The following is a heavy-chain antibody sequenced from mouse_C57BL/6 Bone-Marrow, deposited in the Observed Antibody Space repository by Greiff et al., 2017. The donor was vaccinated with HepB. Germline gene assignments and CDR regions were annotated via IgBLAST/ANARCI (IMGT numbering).Heavy chain of an antibody. CDR3: TRERYGSSYVGWFAY. D-gene: IGHD1-1*01. CDR2: ISSGGDYI. J-gene: IGHJ3*01. CDR1: GFTFSSYA. V-gene: IGHV5-9-1*02. Sequence: EVQLVESGEGLVKPGGSLKLSCAASGFTFSSYAMSWVRQTPEKRLEWVAYISSGGDYIYHADTVKGRFTISRDNARNTLYLQMSSLKSEDTAMYYCTRERYGSSYVGWFAYWGQGTLVTVSA.